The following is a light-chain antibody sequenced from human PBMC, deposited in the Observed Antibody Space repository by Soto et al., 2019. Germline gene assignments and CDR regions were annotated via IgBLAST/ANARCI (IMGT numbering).Light chain of an antibody. CDR1: QSVSSSY. J-gene: IGKJ4*01. Sequence: EIVLTQSPGTLSLSLGERAALSCRASQSVSSSYLAWYQQKPGQAPRLPIYGSSSRATGIPDRFSGSGSGTDFPLTISRLEPEDFAVYYCQQYGSSLLTFGGGTKVEIK. V-gene: IGKV3-20*01. CDR3: QQYGSSLLT. CDR2: GSS.